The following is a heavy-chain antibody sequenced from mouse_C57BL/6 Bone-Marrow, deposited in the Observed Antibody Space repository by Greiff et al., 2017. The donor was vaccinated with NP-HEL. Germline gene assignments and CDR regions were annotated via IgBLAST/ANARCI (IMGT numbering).Heavy chain of an antibody. CDR1: GFSLTSYG. D-gene: IGHD1-1*01. J-gene: IGHJ4*01. V-gene: IGHV2-6-1*01. CDR3: ARHYYGSSYYAMDY. CDR2: IWSDGST. Sequence: VKLMESGPGLVAPSQSLSITCTVSGFSLTSYGVHWVRQPPGKGLEWLVVIWSDGSTTYNSALKSRLSISKDNSKSQVFLKMNSLQTDDTAMYYCARHYYGSSYYAMDYWGQGTSVTVSS.